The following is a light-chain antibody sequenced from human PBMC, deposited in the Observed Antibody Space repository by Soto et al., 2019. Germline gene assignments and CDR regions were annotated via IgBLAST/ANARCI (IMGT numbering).Light chain of an antibody. CDR1: NNDIGGFPY. Sequence: QSVLTQPRSVSGSPGQSVTISCTGTNNDIGGFPYVSWYQQVPGKAPKLMISAVTQRPSGVPDRFSGSKSGNTASLTISGPRADDEATNFCASYTAGDLRVLGGGTKLPAL. V-gene: IGLV2-11*01. J-gene: IGLJ3*02. CDR2: AVT. CDR3: ASYTAGDLRV.